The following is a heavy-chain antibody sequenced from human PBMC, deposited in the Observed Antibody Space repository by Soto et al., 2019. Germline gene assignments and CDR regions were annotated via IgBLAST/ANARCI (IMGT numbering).Heavy chain of an antibody. CDR1: GFTFSSYA. CDR2: ISYDGSNK. V-gene: IGHV3-30-3*01. CDR3: ARDIVDFSDSSGYFAH. J-gene: IGHJ4*02. D-gene: IGHD3-22*01. Sequence: PGGSLRLSCAASGFTFSSYAMHWVRRAPGKGLEWVAVISYDGSNKYYADSVKGRFTISRDNSKNTLYLQMNSLRAEDTAVYYCARDIVDFSDSSGYFAHWGQGTLVTVSS.